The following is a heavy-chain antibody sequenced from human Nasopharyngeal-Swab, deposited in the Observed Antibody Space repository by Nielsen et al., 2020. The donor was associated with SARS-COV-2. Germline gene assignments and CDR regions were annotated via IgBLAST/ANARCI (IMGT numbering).Heavy chain of an antibody. CDR3: ARQIPEIRYYYYYMDV. V-gene: IGHV4-39*01. J-gene: IGHJ6*03. Sequence: RQAPGKGLEWIGSIYYSGSTYYNPSLKSRVTISVDTSKNQFSLKLRSVTAADTAVYYCARQIPEIRYYYYYMDVWGKGTTVTVSS. CDR2: IYYSGST. D-gene: IGHD1-14*01.